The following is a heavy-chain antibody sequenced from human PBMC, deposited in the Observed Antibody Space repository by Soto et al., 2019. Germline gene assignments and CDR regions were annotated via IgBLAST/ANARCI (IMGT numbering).Heavy chain of an antibody. CDR3: ARLPVLSLVAVWGFDY. CDR2: IDPTDSYT. D-gene: IGHD3-16*01. Sequence: PGESLKISCKVSGYIFTSYWISWVRQMPRKGLEWMGRIDPTDSYTDYSPSFQGHVTISVDKSINTAYLQWSSLKASDSAMYCCARLPVLSLVAVWGFDYWGLGTLVTVSS. V-gene: IGHV5-10-1*01. J-gene: IGHJ4*02. CDR1: GYIFTSYW.